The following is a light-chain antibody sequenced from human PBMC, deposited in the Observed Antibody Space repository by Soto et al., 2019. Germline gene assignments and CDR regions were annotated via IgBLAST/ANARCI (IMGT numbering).Light chain of an antibody. Sequence: DIQMTQPPSSVSASVGDRVTITCRASQGISSSLAWYQQRPGKAPKLLIYAASNLQSEVPSRFSGSGSWTDFTLTISSLQPDEFATYYSQQGKNFPWTFGQGTKVEIK. CDR1: QGISSS. CDR2: AAS. CDR3: QQGKNFPWT. J-gene: IGKJ1*01. V-gene: IGKV1-12*01.